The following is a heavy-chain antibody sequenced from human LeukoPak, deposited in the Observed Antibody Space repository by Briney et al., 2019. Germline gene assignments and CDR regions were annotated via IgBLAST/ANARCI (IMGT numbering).Heavy chain of an antibody. V-gene: IGHV4-31*03. CDR1: GASISTGGFY. D-gene: IGHD3-10*01. CDR3: ARDHSYYFGSQTSTLDA. Sequence: SETLSLTCTISGASISTGGFYWTWIRQPPGEGLEWIGYIYYTGSVDYNASLKSCLTISLDTSKNRFSLKLNSVTAADTAVYYCARDHSYYFGSQTSTLDAWGQGTAVTVSS. CDR2: IYYTGSV. J-gene: IGHJ6*02.